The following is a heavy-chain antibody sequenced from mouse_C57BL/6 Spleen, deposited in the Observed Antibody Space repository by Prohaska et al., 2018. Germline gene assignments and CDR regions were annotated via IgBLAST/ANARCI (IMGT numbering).Heavy chain of an antibody. CDR2: INPNNGGT. Sequence: HGKSLEWIGYINPNNGGTSYNQKFKGNATLTVNKSSSTAYMELRSLTSEDSAVYYCARPLYYYGSSYGYFDVWGTGTTVTVSS. V-gene: IGHV1-22*01. J-gene: IGHJ1*03. CDR3: ARPLYYYGSSYGYFDV. D-gene: IGHD1-1*01.